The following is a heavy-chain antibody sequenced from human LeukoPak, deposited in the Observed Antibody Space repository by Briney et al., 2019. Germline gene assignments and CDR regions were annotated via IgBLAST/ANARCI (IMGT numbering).Heavy chain of an antibody. CDR1: GFTFSYYW. CDR3: ARDRASKYSLTD. CDR2: SNTDGSDT. D-gene: IGHD5-12*01. V-gene: IGHV3-74*01. J-gene: IGHJ6*02. Sequence: HPGESLRLSCAGSGFTFSYYWMHWVRQAPGKGLVWVSRSNTDGSDTTYADSVKGRFTISRDNAKSVLYLQMNSLRAEDTGVYYCARDRASKYSLTDWGQGTTVTVSS.